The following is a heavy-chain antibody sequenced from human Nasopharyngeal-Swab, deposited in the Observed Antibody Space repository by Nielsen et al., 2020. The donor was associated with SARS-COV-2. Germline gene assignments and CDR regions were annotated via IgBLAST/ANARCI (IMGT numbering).Heavy chain of an antibody. CDR2: IDPSDSYT. D-gene: IGHD3-22*01. J-gene: IGHJ5*01. V-gene: IGHV5-10-1*01. Sequence: VRQMPGKGLQWMGRIDPSDSYTKYSPSFEGHVTFAADKSIGTVYLQWSSLRASDTAMYYCARLPYSSPSYYALDSWGQGTLVTVSS. CDR3: ARLPYSSPSYYALDS.